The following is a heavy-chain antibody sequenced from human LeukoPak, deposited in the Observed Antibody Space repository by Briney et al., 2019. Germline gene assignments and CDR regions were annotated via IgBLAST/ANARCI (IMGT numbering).Heavy chain of an antibody. CDR2: ISTSGNSI. J-gene: IGHJ4*01. CDR3: VRDSSWASDY. V-gene: IGHV3-11*04. Sequence: GGSLRLSCAASGFTFSDYYLSWIRQAPGKGLEWVSYISTSGNSIYYADSVKGRFTISRDNAKNSLSLQMNSLRVEDTAVYYCVRDSSWASDYWGQGTLVTVPS. CDR1: GFTFSDYY. D-gene: IGHD3-16*01.